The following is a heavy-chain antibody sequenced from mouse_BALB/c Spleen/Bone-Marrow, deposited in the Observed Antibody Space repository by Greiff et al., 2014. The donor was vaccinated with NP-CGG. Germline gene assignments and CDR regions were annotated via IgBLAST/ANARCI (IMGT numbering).Heavy chain of an antibody. CDR1: GFSLTSYG. V-gene: IGHV2-9*02. D-gene: IGHD1-2*01. CDR2: IWADGST. J-gene: IGHJ4*01. Sequence: VQRVESGPGLVAPSQSLSISCTVSGFSLTSYGVHWVRQPPGKGLEWLGVIWADGSTNYNSALMSRLGISKDNSKNQVFLKMNSLQTDDTAMYYCARITTATGAMDYWGQGTSVTVPS. CDR3: ARITTATGAMDY.